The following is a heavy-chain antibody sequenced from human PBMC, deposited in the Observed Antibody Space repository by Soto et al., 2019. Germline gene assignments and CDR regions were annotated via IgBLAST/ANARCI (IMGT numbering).Heavy chain of an antibody. V-gene: IGHV3-49*03. CDR1: GFTFGDYP. D-gene: IGHD2-21*01. CDR3: ARAGIRTSFDY. J-gene: IGHJ4*02. CDR2: IRSKAYGGTT. Sequence: GGSLRLSCTASGFTFGDYPMSWFRQAPGKGLEWVGFIRSKAYGGTTEYAASVKGRFTISRDDSKSIAYLQMNSLKTEDTAVYYCARAGIRTSFDYWGQGTLVTVPQ.